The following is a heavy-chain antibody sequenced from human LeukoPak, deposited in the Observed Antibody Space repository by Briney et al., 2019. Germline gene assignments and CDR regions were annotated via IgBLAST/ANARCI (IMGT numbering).Heavy chain of an antibody. CDR3: ARGYCTSTSRNNWFDP. V-gene: IGHV3-23*01. D-gene: IGHD2-2*03. Sequence: GGSLRLSCAASGLTFSIYAMSWVRQAPGKGLEWVSAISGGGDTTHYADSVKGRFTISRDNSMNTLYLQMDSLRAEDTAVYFCARGYCTSTSRNNWFDPWGQGALVTVSS. CDR2: ISGGGDTT. CDR1: GLTFSIYA. J-gene: IGHJ5*02.